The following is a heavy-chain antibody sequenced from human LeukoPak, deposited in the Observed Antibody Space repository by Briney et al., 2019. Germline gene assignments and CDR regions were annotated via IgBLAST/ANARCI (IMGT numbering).Heavy chain of an antibody. Sequence: QPGRSLRLSCAASGLTFDDYAMHWVRQAPGKGLEWVSGISWNSGSIGYADSVKGRFTISRDNAKNSLYLQMNSLRAEDTALYYCAKGYYYDSSGYYRLSAFDIWGQGTMVTVSS. CDR1: GLTFDDYA. CDR2: ISWNSGSI. J-gene: IGHJ3*02. D-gene: IGHD3-22*01. V-gene: IGHV3-9*01. CDR3: AKGYYYDSSGYYRLSAFDI.